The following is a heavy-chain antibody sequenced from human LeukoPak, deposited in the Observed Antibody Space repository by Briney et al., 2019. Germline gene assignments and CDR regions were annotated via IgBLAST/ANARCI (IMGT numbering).Heavy chain of an antibody. Sequence: GGSLRLSCAASGFTFSSYGMSWVRQAPGKGLEWVSSISSIISYTYYADSVKGRFTISRENAKNSLYLQMNSLRAEDTAVYYCARDRPYYDILTHNPDAFDIWGQGTMVTVSS. CDR2: ISSIISYT. CDR1: GFTFSSYG. D-gene: IGHD3-9*01. J-gene: IGHJ3*02. V-gene: IGHV3-21*01. CDR3: ARDRPYYDILTHNPDAFDI.